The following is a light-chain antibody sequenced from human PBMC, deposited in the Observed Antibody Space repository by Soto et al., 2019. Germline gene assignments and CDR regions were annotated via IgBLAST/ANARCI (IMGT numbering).Light chain of an antibody. V-gene: IGLV1-40*01. CDR1: SSNIGAGYD. CDR3: QSYDSSLSGLL. CDR2: GNS. Sequence: QSVLTQPPSVSGAPGQRVTISCTGSSSNIGAGYDVHWYQQLPGTAPKLLIYGNSNRPSGVPDRFSGSKSGTSASLAITGLQAEDEADYYCQSYDSSLSGLLFGGGTKLTV. J-gene: IGLJ2*01.